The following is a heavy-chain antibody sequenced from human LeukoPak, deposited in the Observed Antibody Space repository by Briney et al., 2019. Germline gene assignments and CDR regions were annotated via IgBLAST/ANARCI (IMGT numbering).Heavy chain of an antibody. V-gene: IGHV1-69*01. D-gene: IGHD3-3*01. CDR1: GGTFSSYA. J-gene: IGHJ5*02. CDR2: IIPIFGTA. CDR3: ARDRVLQFLEWNSQPLWFDP. Sequence: SVKVSCKASGGTFSSYAISWVRQAPGQGPEWMGGIIPIFGTANYAQKFQGRVTITWDESTSTAYMELSSLRSEDTAVYYCARDRVLQFLEWNSQPLWFDPWGQGTLVTVSS.